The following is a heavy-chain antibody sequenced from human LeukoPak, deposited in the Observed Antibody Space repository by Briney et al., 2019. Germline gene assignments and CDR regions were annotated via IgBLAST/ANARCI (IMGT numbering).Heavy chain of an antibody. Sequence: SETLSLTCAVYGGSFSGYYWSWIRQPPGKGLEWIGEINHSGSTNYNPSLKSRVTISVDTSKNQFSLKLSSVTAADTAVYYCARGSLWFGELLYSWGQGTLVTVSS. D-gene: IGHD3-10*01. CDR2: INHSGST. CDR1: GGSFSGYY. J-gene: IGHJ5*02. CDR3: ARGSLWFGELLYS. V-gene: IGHV4-34*01.